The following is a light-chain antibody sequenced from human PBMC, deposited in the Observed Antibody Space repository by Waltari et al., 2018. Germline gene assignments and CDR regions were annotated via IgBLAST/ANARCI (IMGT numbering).Light chain of an antibody. J-gene: IGLJ2*01. CDR1: SSDVGSYNL. Sequence: QSALTQPASVSGSPGQSITISCTGTSSDVGSYNLVSWYQQHPGKAPKLMIYEVSKRPPGVSNRCSGSKSGNTASLTISGLQAEDEADYYCCSYAGSSFVVFGGGTKLTVL. V-gene: IGLV2-23*02. CDR3: CSYAGSSFVV. CDR2: EVS.